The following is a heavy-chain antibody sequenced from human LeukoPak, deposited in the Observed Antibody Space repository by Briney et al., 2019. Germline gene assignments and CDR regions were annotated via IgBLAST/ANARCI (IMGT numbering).Heavy chain of an antibody. CDR3: ARGSSSSHYYYYYYMDV. V-gene: IGHV3-66*02. D-gene: IGHD6-6*01. J-gene: IGHJ6*03. Sequence: PGGSLRLSCAASGFTVSSNYMSWVRQAPGKGLEWVSVIYSGGSTYYADSVKGRFTISRDNSKNTLYLQMKSLRAEDTAVYYCARGSSSSHYYYYYYMDVWGKGTTVTVSS. CDR1: GFTVSSNY. CDR2: IYSGGST.